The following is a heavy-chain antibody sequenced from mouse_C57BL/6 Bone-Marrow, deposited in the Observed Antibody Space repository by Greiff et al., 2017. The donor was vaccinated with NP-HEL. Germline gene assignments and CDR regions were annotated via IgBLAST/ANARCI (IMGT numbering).Heavy chain of an antibody. J-gene: IGHJ1*03. CDR2: IWRGGST. Sequence: QVQLKESGPGLVQPSQSLSITCTVSGFSLTSYGVHWVRQSPGKGLEWLGVIWRGGSTDYNAAFMSTLSITKDNSKSQVFFKMNSLQADDTAIYYCAKNRGNWDWYFDVWGTGTTVTVSS. V-gene: IGHV2-5*01. D-gene: IGHD4-1*01. CDR3: AKNRGNWDWYFDV. CDR1: GFSLTSYG.